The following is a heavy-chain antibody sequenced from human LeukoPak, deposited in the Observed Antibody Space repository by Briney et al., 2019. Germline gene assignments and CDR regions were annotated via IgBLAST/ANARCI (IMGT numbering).Heavy chain of an antibody. CDR3: AKGPYYYGSGSYEYFDY. CDR2: ITSDNIYI. CDR1: GFTFSSYT. V-gene: IGHV3-21*04. D-gene: IGHD3-10*01. J-gene: IGHJ4*02. Sequence: GGSLRLSCAASGFTFSSYTMIWVRQAPGKGLEWVSSITSDNIYIYYADSVKGRFTISRDNAKNSLYLQMNSLRAEDTALYYCAKGPYYYGSGSYEYFDYWGQGTLVTVSS.